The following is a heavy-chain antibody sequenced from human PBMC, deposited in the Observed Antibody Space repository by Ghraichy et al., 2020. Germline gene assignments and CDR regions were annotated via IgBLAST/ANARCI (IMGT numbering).Heavy chain of an antibody. Sequence: SGPTLVKPTQTLTLTCTFSGFSLSTSGMCVSWIRQPPGKALEWLARIDWDDDKYYSTSLKTRLTISKDTSKTQVVLTMTNMDPVDTATYYCARGTRLPHYYYYMDVWGKGTTVTVSS. CDR1: GFSLSTSGMC. V-gene: IGHV2-70*11. CDR2: IDWDDDK. D-gene: IGHD3/OR15-3a*01. CDR3: ARGTRLPHYYYYMDV. J-gene: IGHJ6*03.